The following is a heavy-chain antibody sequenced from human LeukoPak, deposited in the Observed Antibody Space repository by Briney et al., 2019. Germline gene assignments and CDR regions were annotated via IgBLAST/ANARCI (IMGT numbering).Heavy chain of an antibody. V-gene: IGHV3-66*01. Sequence: RGSLTLSCAASGFSISDNFMGWVRQTPGKGLEWVSLIFSGGETYSADSVKGRFAISKDNSKNTLHLQMNSLRVEDTAMYYCARDTDYYGSGRQGYFDHWGQGSLVSVSS. CDR3: ARDTDYYGSGRQGYFDH. CDR1: GFSISDNF. J-gene: IGHJ1*01. CDR2: IFSGGET. D-gene: IGHD3-10*01.